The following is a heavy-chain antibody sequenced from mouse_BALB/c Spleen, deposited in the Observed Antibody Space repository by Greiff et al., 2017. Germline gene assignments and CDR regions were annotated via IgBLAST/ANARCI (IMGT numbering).Heavy chain of an antibody. D-gene: IGHD2-4*01. CDR2: IWSGGST. Sequence: QVQLKESGPGLVQPSQSLSITCTVSGFSLTSYGVHWVRQSPGKGLEWLGVIWSGGSTDYNAAFISRLSISKDNSKSQVFFKMNSLQADDTAIYYCARTKIYYDYDDAMDYWGQGTSVTVSS. J-gene: IGHJ4*01. CDR1: GFSLTSYG. V-gene: IGHV2-4-1*01. CDR3: ARTKIYYDYDDAMDY.